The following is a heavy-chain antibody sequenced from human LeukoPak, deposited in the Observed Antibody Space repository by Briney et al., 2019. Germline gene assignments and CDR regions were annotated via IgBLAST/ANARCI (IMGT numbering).Heavy chain of an antibody. CDR3: TKDPGVVPAHYFDY. CDR2: TGSTGVST. D-gene: IGHD2-2*01. V-gene: IGHV3-23*01. Sequence: GGSLRLSCAASGFTFSSYAMSWVRQAPGKGLEWVSGTGSTGVSTFYADSVKGRFTVSRDNSKNTLSLQMNSLRAEDTAIYYCTKDPGVVPAHYFDYWGQGTLVTVSS. J-gene: IGHJ4*02. CDR1: GFTFSSYA.